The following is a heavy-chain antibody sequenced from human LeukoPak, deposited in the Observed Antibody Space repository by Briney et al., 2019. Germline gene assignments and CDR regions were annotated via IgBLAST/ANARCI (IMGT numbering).Heavy chain of an antibody. D-gene: IGHD2-8*01. CDR2: IADSGGAT. CDR3: ARCQAYCTNNWFDP. J-gene: IGHJ5*02. CDR1: GFTFSSYA. V-gene: IGHV3-23*01. Sequence: GGSLRLSCAASGFTFSSYAMSWVRQAPGKGLEWVSAIADSGGATLYADSVKGRFTISRDNSGNTLYLQMNYLRAEDTAVYFCARCQAYCTNNWFDPWGQGTLVTVSS.